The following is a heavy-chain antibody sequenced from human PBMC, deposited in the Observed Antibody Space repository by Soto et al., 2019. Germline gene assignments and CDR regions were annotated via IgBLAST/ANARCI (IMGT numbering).Heavy chain of an antibody. CDR1: GFTFSSYS. V-gene: IGHV3-21*01. Sequence: GGSLRLSCAASGFTFSSYSMNWVRQAPGKGLEWVSSISSSSSYIYYADSVKGRFTISRDNAKNSLYLQMNSLRAEDTAVYYCARDGYCSSTSCTRLDYWGQGTLVTVSS. D-gene: IGHD2-2*03. CDR3: ARDGYCSSTSCTRLDY. CDR2: ISSSSSYI. J-gene: IGHJ4*02.